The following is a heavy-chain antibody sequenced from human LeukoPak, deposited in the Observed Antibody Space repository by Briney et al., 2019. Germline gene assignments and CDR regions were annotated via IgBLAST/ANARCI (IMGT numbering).Heavy chain of an antibody. CDR2: ISTDGSST. D-gene: IGHD2-8*01. CDR3: VRGGTSGSLDY. J-gene: IGHJ4*02. V-gene: IGHV3-74*01. CDR1: GFTFSSYW. Sequence: PGGSLRLSCAASGFTFSSYWMHWVRQAPGKGLVWVSRISTDGSSTSHADSVKGRFTISRDNAKNTMYLQMNSLRAEDTAVYYCVRGGTSGSLDYWGQGTLVTVSS.